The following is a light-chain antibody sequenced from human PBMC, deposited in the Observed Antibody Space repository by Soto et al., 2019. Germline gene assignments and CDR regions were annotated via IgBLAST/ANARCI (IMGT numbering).Light chain of an antibody. J-gene: IGLJ2*01. CDR3: SSFSSTTTRVL. Sequence: QSALTQPASVSGSPGQSITISCTGTSSDVGGYNYVSWYQQHPGKAPKLIIYEVINRPSGVSYRFSGSKSGNMASLTISGLQAEDEADYYCSSFSSTTTRVLFGGGTKLTVL. CDR2: EVI. V-gene: IGLV2-14*01. CDR1: SSDVGGYNY.